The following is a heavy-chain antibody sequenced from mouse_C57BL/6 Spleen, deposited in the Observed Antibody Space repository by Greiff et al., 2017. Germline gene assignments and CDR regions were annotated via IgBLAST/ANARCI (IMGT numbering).Heavy chain of an antibody. CDR3: ARYPYYYGSSCDFDY. D-gene: IGHD1-1*01. CDR2: IYPGDGDT. V-gene: IGHV1-82*01. CDR1: GYAFSSSW. J-gene: IGHJ2*01. Sequence: QVQLQQSGPELVKPGASVKISCKASGYAFSSSWMNWVKQRPGKGLEWIGRIYPGDGDTNYNGKFKGKAPLTADKSSSTAYLQLSSLTSEDSAVYCCARYPYYYGSSCDFDYWGQGTTLTVSS.